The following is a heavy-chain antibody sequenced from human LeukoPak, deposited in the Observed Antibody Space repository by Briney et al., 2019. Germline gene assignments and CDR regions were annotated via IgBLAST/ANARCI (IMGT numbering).Heavy chain of an antibody. D-gene: IGHD6-19*01. CDR3: ARNSGWFGGYYFDY. Sequence: ASVKVSCKASGGTFSSYAISWVRQAPGQGLEWMGRIIPILGIANYAQKFQGRVTITADKSTSTAYMELSSLRSEDTAVYYCARNSGWFGGYYFDYWGQGTLVTVSS. CDR1: GGTFSSYA. V-gene: IGHV1-69*04. CDR2: IIPILGIA. J-gene: IGHJ4*02.